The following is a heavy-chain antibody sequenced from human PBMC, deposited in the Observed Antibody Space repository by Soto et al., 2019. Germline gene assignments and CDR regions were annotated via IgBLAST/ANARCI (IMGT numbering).Heavy chain of an antibody. CDR2: MNPNSGNT. Sequence: ASVKVSCKASGYTFTSYDINWVRQATGQGLEWMGWMNPNSGNTGYAQKFQGRVTMTRNTSISTAYMELSSLRSEDTAVYYCAREALATVPYYYYYMDVWGKGTTVTVSS. V-gene: IGHV1-8*01. CDR3: AREALATVPYYYYYMDV. D-gene: IGHD4-4*01. J-gene: IGHJ6*03. CDR1: GYTFTSYD.